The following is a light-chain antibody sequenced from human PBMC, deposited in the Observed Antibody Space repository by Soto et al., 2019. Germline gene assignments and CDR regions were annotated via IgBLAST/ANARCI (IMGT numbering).Light chain of an antibody. CDR3: QQYYSHPGT. V-gene: IGKV4-1*01. CDR2: WAS. Sequence: DIVMTQSPDSLAVSLGERATINCKSSQSVLYSSNNKNYLAWYQQKPGQPPKLLIYWASTRESGAPDRFSGSGSGTDFTLTISSLQAEDVAVYYCQQYYSHPGTFGPGTKVDIK. CDR1: QSVLYSSNNKNY. J-gene: IGKJ3*01.